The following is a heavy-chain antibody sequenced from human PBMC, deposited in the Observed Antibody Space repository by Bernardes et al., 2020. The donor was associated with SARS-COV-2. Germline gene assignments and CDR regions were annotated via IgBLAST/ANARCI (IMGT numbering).Heavy chain of an antibody. CDR3: VKERRYSGYVYFDY. Sequence: GGSLRLSCASCGLTFDGYAMHWVRQAPGKGLEWVSLISWDGVTTYYADSVKGRFTISRDNSKNSLYLQMNSLRGEDTALYYCVKERRYSGYVYFDYWGQGTLVTVSS. CDR2: ISWDGVTT. J-gene: IGHJ4*02. D-gene: IGHD5-12*01. CDR1: GLTFDGYA. V-gene: IGHV3-43D*04.